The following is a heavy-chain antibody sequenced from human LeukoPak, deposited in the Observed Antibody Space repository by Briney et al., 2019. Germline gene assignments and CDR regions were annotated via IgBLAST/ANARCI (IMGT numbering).Heavy chain of an antibody. J-gene: IGHJ4*02. D-gene: IGHD6-6*01. CDR2: IWYDGSHK. CDR3: ARDSLASSSYLDY. V-gene: IGHV3-33*01. Sequence: GGSLRLSCAASGFTFSSYAMHWVRQAPGKGLEGVAVIWYDGSHKYYADPVKGRFTLSRDNPKNTLYLQRNSLRAEDTAVYYCARDSLASSSYLDYWGQGTLVTVSS. CDR1: GFTFSSYA.